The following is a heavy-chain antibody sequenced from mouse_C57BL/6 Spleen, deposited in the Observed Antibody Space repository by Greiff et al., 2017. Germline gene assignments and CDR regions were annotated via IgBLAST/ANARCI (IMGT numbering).Heavy chain of an antibody. CDR1: GFTFTDYY. Sequence: EVQRVESGGGLVQPGGSLSLSCAASGFTFTDYYMSWVRQPPGKALEWLGFIRNKANGYTTEYSASVKGRFIISRDNSQSILYLQMNALRAEDSATYYCARYDYDDDWYFDVWGTGTTVTVSS. J-gene: IGHJ1*03. V-gene: IGHV7-3*01. CDR3: ARYDYDDDWYFDV. CDR2: IRNKANGYTT. D-gene: IGHD2-4*01.